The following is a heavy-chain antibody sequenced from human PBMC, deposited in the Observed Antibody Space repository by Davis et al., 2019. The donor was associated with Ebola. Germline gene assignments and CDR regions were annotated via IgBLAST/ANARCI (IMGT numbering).Heavy chain of an antibody. Sequence: GGSLRLSCEASGFTFSRYGMHWVRQAPGKGLEWVAFIRSEATSQDYGKSVQGRFFISRDDSKNTLYLQMNSLRAEDTAVYYCAKEALWWSPWFDYWGQGTLVTVSS. V-gene: IGHV3-30*02. CDR2: IRSEATSQ. D-gene: IGHD2-21*01. CDR3: AKEALWWSPWFDY. J-gene: IGHJ4*02. CDR1: GFTFSRYG.